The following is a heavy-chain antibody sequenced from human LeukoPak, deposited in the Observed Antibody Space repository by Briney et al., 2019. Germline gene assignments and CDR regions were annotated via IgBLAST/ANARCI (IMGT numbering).Heavy chain of an antibody. D-gene: IGHD3-10*01. J-gene: IGHJ5*02. Sequence: GGSLRLSCAASGFTFSSYRMNWVRQAPGKGLEWVSSISSSSSYIYYADSVKGRFTISRDNAKNSLYLQMNSLRAEDTAVYYCARTRWVRENWFDPWGQGTLVTVSS. CDR2: ISSSSSYI. CDR3: ARTRWVRENWFDP. V-gene: IGHV3-21*01. CDR1: GFTFSSYR.